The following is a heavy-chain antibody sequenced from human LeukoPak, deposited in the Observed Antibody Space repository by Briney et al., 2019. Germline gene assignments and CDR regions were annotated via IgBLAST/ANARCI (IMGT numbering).Heavy chain of an antibody. J-gene: IGHJ4*02. CDR2: FSGSGDIT. D-gene: IGHD1-26*01. CDR3: AKVEGAKGGATDY. Sequence: GGSLRLSCAASGFTFSGCAMSWVRQAPGKGLEWVSTFSGSGDITYYADSVKGRFTISRDNSKNTLYLQMNNLRAEDTAVYYCAKVEGAKGGATDYWGQGTLVTVSS. V-gene: IGHV3-23*01. CDR1: GFTFSGCA.